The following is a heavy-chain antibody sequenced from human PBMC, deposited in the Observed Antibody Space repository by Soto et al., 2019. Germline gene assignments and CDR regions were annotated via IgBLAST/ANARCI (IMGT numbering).Heavy chain of an antibody. V-gene: IGHV3-23*01. CDR3: AKDSTGLRITIFGVVGGMDV. D-gene: IGHD3-3*01. J-gene: IGHJ6*02. CDR2: ISGSGANT. Sequence: EVQLLESGGGLVQPGGSLRLSCAASGFTFSSYGMTWVRQAQGKGLEWVSGISGSGANTYYADSVKGRFTISRDNSKNTLYLQMNSLRAEDTAVYYCAKDSTGLRITIFGVVGGMDVWGQGTTVTASS. CDR1: GFTFSSYG.